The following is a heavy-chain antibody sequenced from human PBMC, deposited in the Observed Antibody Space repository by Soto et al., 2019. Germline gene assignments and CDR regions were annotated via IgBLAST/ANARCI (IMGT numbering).Heavy chain of an antibody. J-gene: IGHJ4*02. V-gene: IGHV4-59*11. CDR1: GDSINSHY. CDR2: IYYSGST. D-gene: IGHD5-18*01. CDR3: ASDHPHSYGVYYFYY. Sequence: SETLSLTCSVSGDSINSHYWTWIRQPPGEGLEWIGYIYYSGSTNYNPSLKSRVTISVDTSKNHFSLNLSSVAAADTGMYYCASDHPHSYGVYYFYYWGQGTPVTVSS.